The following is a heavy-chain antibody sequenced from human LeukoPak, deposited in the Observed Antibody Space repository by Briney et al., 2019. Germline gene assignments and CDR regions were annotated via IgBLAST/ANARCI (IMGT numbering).Heavy chain of an antibody. CDR2: ISYDGSNK. D-gene: IGHD6-19*01. CDR1: GFTFSSYA. V-gene: IGHV3-30*04. Sequence: GGSLRLSCAASGFTFSSYAMHWVRQAPGKGLEWVAVISYDGSNKYYADSVKGRFTISRDNSKNTLYLQMNSLRAEDTAVYYYAREYESPGIAVAPSYYYGMDVWGQGTTVTVSS. J-gene: IGHJ6*02. CDR3: AREYESPGIAVAPSYYYGMDV.